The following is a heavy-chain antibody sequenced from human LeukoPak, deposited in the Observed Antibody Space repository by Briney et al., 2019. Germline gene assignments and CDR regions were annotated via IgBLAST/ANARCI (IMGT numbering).Heavy chain of an antibody. CDR3: AREERDYDFWSGPLPWFDP. D-gene: IGHD3-3*01. V-gene: IGHV4-4*07. Sequence: PSETLSLTCTVSGGSISSYYWSWIRQPAGKGLEWIGRIYTSGSTNYNPSLKSRVTMSVDTSKNQFSLKLSSVTAADTAVYYCAREERDYDFWSGPLPWFDPSGQGTLVTVSS. CDR2: IYTSGST. CDR1: GGSISSYY. J-gene: IGHJ5*02.